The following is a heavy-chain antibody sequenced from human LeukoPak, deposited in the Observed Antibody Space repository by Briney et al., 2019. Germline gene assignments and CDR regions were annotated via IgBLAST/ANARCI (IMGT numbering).Heavy chain of an antibody. Sequence: SETLSLTCTVSGDSLTGYYWGWIRQPPGKGLEWIGNIYYSGSTYYNPSLKSRVTISVDTSKNQFSLKLSSVTAADTALYYCVLIAAARKWFDPWGQGTLVTVSS. D-gene: IGHD6-13*01. CDR2: IYYSGST. CDR3: VLIAAARKWFDP. CDR1: GDSLTGYY. V-gene: IGHV4-39*01. J-gene: IGHJ5*02.